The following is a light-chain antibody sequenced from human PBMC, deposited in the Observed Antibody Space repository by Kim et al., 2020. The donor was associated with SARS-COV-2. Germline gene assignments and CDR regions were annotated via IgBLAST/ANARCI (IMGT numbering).Light chain of an antibody. CDR1: QSVSSSY. CDR2: GAS. Sequence: EIVLTQSPGTLSLSPGERATLSCRASQSVSSSYLAWYQQKPGQAPRLLIYGASSRATGIPDGFSGSGSGTDFTLTISRLEPEDFAVYYCQQYGSSLLLTFGGGTKVDIK. V-gene: IGKV3-20*01. J-gene: IGKJ4*01. CDR3: QQYGSSLLLT.